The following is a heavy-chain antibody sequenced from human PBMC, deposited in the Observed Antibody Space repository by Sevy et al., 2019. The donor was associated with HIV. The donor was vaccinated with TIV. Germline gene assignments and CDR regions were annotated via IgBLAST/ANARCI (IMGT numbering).Heavy chain of an antibody. CDR1: GGSLSNYG. Sequence: ASVKVSCMASGGSLSNYGMNWVLQAPGQGLEWMGGSIPRPGIANYAPNFRDRVTISADASINTVYLELRRLKFEDTGVYFCASVRPCGGDCYFFDSWGQGTLVTVSS. J-gene: IGHJ4*02. CDR2: SIPRPGIA. V-gene: IGHV1-69*10. CDR3: ASVRPCGGDCYFFDS. D-gene: IGHD2-21*02.